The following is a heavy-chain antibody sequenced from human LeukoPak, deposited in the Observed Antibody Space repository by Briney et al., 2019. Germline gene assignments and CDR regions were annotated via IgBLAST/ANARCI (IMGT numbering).Heavy chain of an antibody. Sequence: PGGSLRLSCAASGFTFSSYGMHWVRQAPGKGLEWVAVISYDGSNKYYAESVKGRFTISRDNSKNTLYLQMNSLRAEDTAVYYCAKGYDYSDSQYYFDYWGQGTLVTVSS. V-gene: IGHV3-30*18. CDR3: AKGYDYSDSQYYFDY. CDR1: GFTFSSYG. CDR2: ISYDGSNK. D-gene: IGHD4-11*01. J-gene: IGHJ4*02.